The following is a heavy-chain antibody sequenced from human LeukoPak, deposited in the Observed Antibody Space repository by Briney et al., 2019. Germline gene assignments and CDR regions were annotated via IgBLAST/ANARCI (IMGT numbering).Heavy chain of an antibody. J-gene: IGHJ4*02. D-gene: IGHD3-22*01. CDR3: ATDFYYDSSGYLYYFDY. CDR2: FDPEDGET. CDR1: GYTFTGYY. Sequence: ASVKVSCKASGYTFTGYYMHWVRQAPGQGLEWMGGFDPEDGETIYAQKFQGRVTMTEDTSTDTAYMELSSLRSEDTAVYYCATDFYYDSSGYLYYFDYWGQGTLVTVSS. V-gene: IGHV1-24*01.